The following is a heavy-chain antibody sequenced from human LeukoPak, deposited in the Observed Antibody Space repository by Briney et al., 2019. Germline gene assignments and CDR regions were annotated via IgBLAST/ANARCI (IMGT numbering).Heavy chain of an antibody. D-gene: IGHD1-1*01. V-gene: IGHV4-61*02. CDR3: ARDGRYGPFDY. CDR1: GGSISSGSYY. Sequence: PSETLSLTCTVSGGSISSGSYYWSWIRQPAGKGLEWIGRIYTSGSTNYNPSLKSRVTISVDTSKNQFSLKLSSVTAADTAVYYCARDGRYGPFDYWGQGTLVTVSS. CDR2: IYTSGST. J-gene: IGHJ4*02.